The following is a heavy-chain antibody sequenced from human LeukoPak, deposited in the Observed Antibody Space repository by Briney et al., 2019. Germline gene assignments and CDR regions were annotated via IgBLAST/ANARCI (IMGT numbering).Heavy chain of an antibody. Sequence: SETLSLTCTVSGGSISSSSYSWGWIRQPPGKGLEWIGSIYYSGSTYYNPSLKSRVTISVDTSKNQFSLKLSSVTAADTAVYYCARHDSSGYPDYWGQGTLVTVSS. CDR1: GGSISSSSYS. CDR3: ARHDSSGYPDY. D-gene: IGHD3-22*01. CDR2: IYYSGST. V-gene: IGHV4-39*01. J-gene: IGHJ4*02.